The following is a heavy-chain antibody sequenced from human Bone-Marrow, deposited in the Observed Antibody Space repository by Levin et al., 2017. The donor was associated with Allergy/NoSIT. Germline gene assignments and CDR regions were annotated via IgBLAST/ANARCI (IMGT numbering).Heavy chain of an antibody. V-gene: IGHV3-33*01. Sequence: GGSLRLSCAASGFTFRSYGMDWVRQAPGKGLEWVAVIWYDGSNEYNADSVKGRFTISRDNYNNTVYLQMNSLRAEDTAVYYCARAFVEGATRIPATGSAGFDYWGQGTLVTVSS. CDR2: IWYDGSNE. D-gene: IGHD2-2*01. CDR1: GFTFRSYG. CDR3: ARAFVEGATRIPATGSAGFDY. J-gene: IGHJ4*02.